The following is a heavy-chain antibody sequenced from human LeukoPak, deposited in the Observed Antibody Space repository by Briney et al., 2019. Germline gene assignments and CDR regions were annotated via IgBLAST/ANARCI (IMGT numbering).Heavy chain of an antibody. CDR3: AKFGGGYYYDSSGHRHFDY. D-gene: IGHD3-22*01. Sequence: PGGSLRLSCAASGFTFSSYAMSWVRQAPGKGLEWVSAIIGSGRSTDYADSVKGRFTSSRDNSKNTLYLQMNSLRGEDTAVYYCAKFGGGYYYDSSGHRHFDYWGQGTLVTVSS. V-gene: IGHV3-23*01. J-gene: IGHJ4*02. CDR2: IIGSGRST. CDR1: GFTFSSYA.